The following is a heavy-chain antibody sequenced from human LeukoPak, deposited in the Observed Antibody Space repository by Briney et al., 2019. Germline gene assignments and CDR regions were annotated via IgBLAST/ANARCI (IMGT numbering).Heavy chain of an antibody. CDR1: GGSISSSSYY. V-gene: IGHV4-39*01. Sequence: KSSETLSLTCTVSGGSISSSSYYWGWIRQPPGKGLERIGSIYYSGSTYYNPSLKSRVTISVDTSKNQFSLKLSSVTAADTAVYYCARFGNSHAFDIWGQGTMVTVSS. CDR2: IYYSGST. CDR3: ARFGNSHAFDI. J-gene: IGHJ3*02. D-gene: IGHD4-23*01.